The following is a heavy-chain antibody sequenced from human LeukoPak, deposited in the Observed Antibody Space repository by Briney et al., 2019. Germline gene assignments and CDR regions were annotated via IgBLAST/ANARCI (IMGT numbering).Heavy chain of an antibody. CDR3: ARDGAIQLWPNFDY. Sequence: GSLRLSCAASGSTFSSYAMHWVRQAPGKGLEWVAVISYDGSNKYYADSVKGRFTISRDNSKNTLYLQMNSLRAEDTAVYYCARDGAIQLWPNFDYWGQGTLVTVSS. CDR2: ISYDGSNK. J-gene: IGHJ4*02. D-gene: IGHD5-18*01. CDR1: GSTFSSYA. V-gene: IGHV3-30-3*01.